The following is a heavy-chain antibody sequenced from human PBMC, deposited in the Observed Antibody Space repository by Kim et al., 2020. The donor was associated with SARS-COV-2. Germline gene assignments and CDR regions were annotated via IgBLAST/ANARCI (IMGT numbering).Heavy chain of an antibody. CDR1: GYTFTSYW. V-gene: IGHV5-51*01. Sequence: GESLKISCKASGYTFTSYWIGWVRQMPGKGLEWMGIIYPGDSDTRYSPSFEGQVTISADKSITTAYLQWSSLKASDSAMYYCARAPTRSTSQDYWYFDLW. J-gene: IGHJ2*01. CDR3: ARAPTRSTSQDYWYFDL. CDR2: IYPGDSDT.